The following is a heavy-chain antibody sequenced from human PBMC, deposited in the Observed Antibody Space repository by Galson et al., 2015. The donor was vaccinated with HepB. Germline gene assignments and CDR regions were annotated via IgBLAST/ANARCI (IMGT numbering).Heavy chain of an antibody. Sequence: SETLSLTCAVYGGSFSGYYWSWIRQPPGKGLEWIGEINHSGSTNYNPSLKSRVTISVDTSKNQFSLKLSSVTAADTAVYYCARLRFLEWLGRRSSPSDYYYYYYMDVWGQGTLVTVSS. CDR2: INHSGST. CDR1: GGSFSGYY. V-gene: IGHV4-34*01. J-gene: IGHJ6*03. D-gene: IGHD3-3*01. CDR3: ARLRFLEWLGRRSSPSDYYYYYYMDV.